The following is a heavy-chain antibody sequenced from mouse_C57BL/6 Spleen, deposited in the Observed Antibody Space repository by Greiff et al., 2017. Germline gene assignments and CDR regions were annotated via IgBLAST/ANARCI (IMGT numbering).Heavy chain of an antibody. J-gene: IGHJ4*01. CDR1: GYAFTNYL. V-gene: IGHV1-54*01. CDR2: INPGSGGT. Sequence: QVQLQQSGAELVRPGTSVKVSCKASGYAFTNYLIEWVKQRPGQGLEWIGVINPGSGGTNYNEKFKGKATLTADKSSSTAYMQLSSLTSEDSAVYFCARKEVYDGYYYAMDYWGQGTSVTVSS. D-gene: IGHD2-3*01. CDR3: ARKEVYDGYYYAMDY.